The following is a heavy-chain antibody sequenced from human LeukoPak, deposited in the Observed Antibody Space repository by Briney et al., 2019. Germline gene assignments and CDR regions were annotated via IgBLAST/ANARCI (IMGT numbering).Heavy chain of an antibody. Sequence: ASVKVSCKASGYTFTSYAMNWVRQAPGQGLEWMAWISPYNGNTKYARKFQGRVTVTTDTSTTTAYMDPRSLRSDDTAVYYCTRDYLTAAGSDAFDIWGQGTMVTVSS. V-gene: IGHV1-18*01. D-gene: IGHD6-13*01. CDR3: TRDYLTAAGSDAFDI. CDR2: ISPYNGNT. J-gene: IGHJ3*02. CDR1: GYTFTSYA.